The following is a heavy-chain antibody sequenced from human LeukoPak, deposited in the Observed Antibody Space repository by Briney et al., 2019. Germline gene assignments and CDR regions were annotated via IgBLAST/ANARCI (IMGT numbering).Heavy chain of an antibody. CDR1: GYTFTNFD. Sequence: GASVKVSCKASGYTFTNFDINWVRQAPGQGLEWMGWMNPVTGDAGSTQKFQGRVTLTRDTSISTAYMELSSLRSEDTAVYYCARGPSYYDFWSGRIFDYWGQGTLVTVSS. CDR3: ARGPSYYDFWSGRIFDY. D-gene: IGHD3-3*01. V-gene: IGHV1-8*01. CDR2: MNPVTGDA. J-gene: IGHJ4*02.